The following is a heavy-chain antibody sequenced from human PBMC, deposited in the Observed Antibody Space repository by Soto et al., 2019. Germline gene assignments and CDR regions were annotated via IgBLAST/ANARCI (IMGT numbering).Heavy chain of an antibody. V-gene: IGHV2-5*02. J-gene: IGHJ4*02. D-gene: IGHD3-22*01. CDR3: AHRLCDSTCYWDVGYFDS. CDR1: GFSLSTTRVG. Sequence: QITLKESGPTLVKPTQTLTVTCTFSGFSLSTTRVGVGWIRQPPGKALEWLALIYSDNTNRYSPSLKGRLTITKDNVKNQVVLITANMDAVDTATYYCAHRLCDSTCYWDVGYFDSWGQGTLVTVSS. CDR2: IYSDNTN.